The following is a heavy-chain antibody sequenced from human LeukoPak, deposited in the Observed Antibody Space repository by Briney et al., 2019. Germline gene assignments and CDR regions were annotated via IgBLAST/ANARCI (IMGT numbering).Heavy chain of an antibody. CDR3: AREVAGTLNFDY. V-gene: IGHV4-59*01. CDR1: GGSISSYY. CDR2: IYNSGNT. Sequence: SETLSLTCTVSGGSISSYYWTWIRQPPGKRLEWIGYIYNSGNTNYNPSLRSRVTISVDTSKNQFSLKLTSVTSADTAIYYCAREVAGTLNFDYWGQGTLVTVSS. J-gene: IGHJ4*02. D-gene: IGHD6-19*01.